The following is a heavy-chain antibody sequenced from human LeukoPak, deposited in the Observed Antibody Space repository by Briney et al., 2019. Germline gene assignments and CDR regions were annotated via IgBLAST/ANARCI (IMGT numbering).Heavy chain of an antibody. Sequence: GGSLRLSCAASGFTFSSYWMSWVRQAPGKGLEWVANIKQDGSEKYYVDSVKGRFAISRDSAKNALYLQMTRLRTDDMAFYYCVKGLASTRSDALESWGQGTLVTVSS. CDR3: VKGLASTRSDALES. CDR1: GFTFSSYW. CDR2: IKQDGSEK. V-gene: IGHV3-7*03. D-gene: IGHD3-3*01. J-gene: IGHJ5*02.